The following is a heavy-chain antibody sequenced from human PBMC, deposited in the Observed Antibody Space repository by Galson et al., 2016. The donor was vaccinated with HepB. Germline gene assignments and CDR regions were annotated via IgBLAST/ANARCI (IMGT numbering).Heavy chain of an antibody. V-gene: IGHV3-21*04. D-gene: IGHD3-10*01. CDR2: INPSSRYI. J-gene: IGHJ5*02. Sequence: SLRLSCAASGFTFSGYSGNWVRQAPGKGLEWLSYINPSSRYIYYTASVKGRFIISRDNSKTALYLQMNSLRAEDTAVYYCAKGGFRLLDTWGQGTLVTVSS. CDR1: GFTFSGYS. CDR3: AKGGFRLLDT.